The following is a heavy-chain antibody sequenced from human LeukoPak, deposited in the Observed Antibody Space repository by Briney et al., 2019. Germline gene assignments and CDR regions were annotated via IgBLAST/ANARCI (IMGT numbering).Heavy chain of an antibody. CDR1: GYSFTSYW. CDR3: ARRPAYCGGDCPTYYFDY. CDR2: IYPGDSDT. Sequence: GESLKISCKGSGYSFTSYWIGWVRQMPGKGLEWMGIIYPGDSDTRYSPSFQGQVTISADKSISTAYLQWSSLKASDTAMYYCARRPAYCGGDCPTYYFDYWGQGTLVTVSS. V-gene: IGHV5-51*01. D-gene: IGHD2-21*02. J-gene: IGHJ4*02.